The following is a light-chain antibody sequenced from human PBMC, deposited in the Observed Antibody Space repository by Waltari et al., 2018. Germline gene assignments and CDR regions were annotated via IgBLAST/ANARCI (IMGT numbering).Light chain of an antibody. Sequence: IQMTQSPSSLSASVADRDTITCRASENVRNYLNWYQQKRGKAPELLTFDAVTLQGGVPSRFRASGSWTDFTLTISSVQPEDFATYYCQQRYDTLYTFGQGTKVAIK. J-gene: IGKJ2*01. CDR3: QQRYDTLYT. CDR1: ENVRNY. CDR2: DAV. V-gene: IGKV1-39*01.